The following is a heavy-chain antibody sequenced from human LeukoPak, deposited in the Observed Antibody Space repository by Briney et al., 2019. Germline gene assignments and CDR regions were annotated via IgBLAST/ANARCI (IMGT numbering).Heavy chain of an antibody. CDR3: TRPGSSSELFDY. V-gene: IGHV3-73*01. Sequence: GGSLRLSCAASGFTFSGSAMHWVRQASGKGREWVGRIRSKANSYATAYAASVKGRFTISRDDSKNTAYLQMNSLKTEDTAVYYCTRPGSSSELFDYWGQGTLVTVSS. CDR1: GFTFSGSA. CDR2: IRSKANSYAT. J-gene: IGHJ4*02. D-gene: IGHD6-6*01.